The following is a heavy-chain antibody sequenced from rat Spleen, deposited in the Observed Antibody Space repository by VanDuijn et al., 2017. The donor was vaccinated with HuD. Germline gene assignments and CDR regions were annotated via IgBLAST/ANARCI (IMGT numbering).Heavy chain of an antibody. CDR3: GKDMNYYSTYPFYVMGD. J-gene: IGHJ4*01. CDR1: GFTFNNYG. Sequence: EVQLVESGGGLVQPGRSLKLSCAASGFTFNNYGMAWVRQTQTRGLEWVASISTGGDYTYYRDSVKGRFTISRDNAENTVYLQMNSLRSEDTATYYCGKDMNYYSTYPFYVMGDWGQGASVTVSS. D-gene: IGHD1-2*01. V-gene: IGHV5S13*01. CDR2: ISTGGDYT.